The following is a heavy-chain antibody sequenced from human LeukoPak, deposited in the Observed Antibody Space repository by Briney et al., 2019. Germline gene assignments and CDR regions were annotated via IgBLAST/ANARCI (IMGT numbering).Heavy chain of an antibody. CDR3: VRDRPHNWFDP. CDR2: IDNYGSDT. Sequence: GGSLRLSCAASGFTFTSHWMHWVRQAPGKGLVWVSRIDNYGSDTTYADSVRGRFTISRDNAKKTLYLPMNSLRVEDTAVYYCVRDRPHNWFDPWGQGTLVTVSS. V-gene: IGHV3-74*01. J-gene: IGHJ5*02. D-gene: IGHD6-6*01. CDR1: GFTFTSHW.